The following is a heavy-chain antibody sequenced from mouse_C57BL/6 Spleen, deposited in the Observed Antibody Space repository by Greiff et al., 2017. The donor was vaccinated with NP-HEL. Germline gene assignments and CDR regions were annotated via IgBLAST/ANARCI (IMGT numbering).Heavy chain of an antibody. Sequence: EVQLVESGGGLVKPGGSLKLSCAASGFTFSDYGMHWVRQAPEKGLEWVAYISSGSSTIYYADTVKGRFTISRDNAKNTLFLQMTSLRSEDTAMYYCARRAYGSSYYAMDYWGQGTSVTVSS. CDR1: GFTFSDYG. D-gene: IGHD1-1*01. V-gene: IGHV5-17*01. CDR3: ARRAYGSSYYAMDY. J-gene: IGHJ4*01. CDR2: ISSGSSTI.